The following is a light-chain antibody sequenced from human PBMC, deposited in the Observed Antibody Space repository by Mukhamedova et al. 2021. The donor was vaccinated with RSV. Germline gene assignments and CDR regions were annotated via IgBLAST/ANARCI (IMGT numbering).Light chain of an antibody. CDR1: TW. J-gene: IGKJ2*01. CDR2: KAS. Sequence: TWLAWYHQKPGEAPKLLIYKASSLKTGVPSRFSGSGSGTYFALTITGLQPDDFATYYCQQYNTKPYTFGQGTNLEIK. CDR3: QQYNTKPYT. V-gene: IGKV1-5*03.